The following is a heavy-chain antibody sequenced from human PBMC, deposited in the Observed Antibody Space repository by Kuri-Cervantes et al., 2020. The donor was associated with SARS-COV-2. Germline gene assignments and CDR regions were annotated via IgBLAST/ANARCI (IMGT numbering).Heavy chain of an antibody. CDR3: ASSNLGVVREPNAFDI. Sequence: SVKVSCKASGGTFSSYAISWVRQAPGQGLEWMGRIIPIFGTANYAQKFQGRVTITADESTSTAYMELSSLRSEDTAVYYCASSNLGVVREPNAFDIWAKGQWSPSPQ. D-gene: IGHD3-3*01. J-gene: IGHJ3*02. CDR1: GGTFSSYA. CDR2: IIPIFGTA. V-gene: IGHV1-69*13.